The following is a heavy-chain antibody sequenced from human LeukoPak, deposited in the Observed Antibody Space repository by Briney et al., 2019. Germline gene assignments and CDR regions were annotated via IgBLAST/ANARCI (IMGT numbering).Heavy chain of an antibody. J-gene: IGHJ4*02. V-gene: IGHV3-23*01. CDR3: ARGGGRHVEY. CDR2: ITGSDGST. CDR1: GFTFSRYA. Sequence: PGGSLRLSCAASGFTFSRYAMTWVRQAPGKGLEWVSSITGSDGSTYYADSVKGRFTISRDNSRDTLYLQMNSLRAEDTAVYYCARGGGRHVEYWGQGNLVTASS. D-gene: IGHD2/OR15-2a*01.